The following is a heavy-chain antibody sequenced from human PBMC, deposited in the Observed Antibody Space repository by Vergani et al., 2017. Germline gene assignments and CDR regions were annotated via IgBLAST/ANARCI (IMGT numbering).Heavy chain of an antibody. CDR3: ARESPKEYYYYMDV. J-gene: IGHJ6*03. V-gene: IGHV1-69*11. CDR1: GYTFTGYY. CDR2: IIPILGTA. Sequence: QVQLVQSGAEVKKPGASVKVSCKASGYTFTGYYMHWVRQAPGQGLEWMGRIIPILGTANYAQKFQGRVTITADESTSTAYMELSSLRSEDTAVYYCARESPKEYYYYMDVWGKGTTVTVSS.